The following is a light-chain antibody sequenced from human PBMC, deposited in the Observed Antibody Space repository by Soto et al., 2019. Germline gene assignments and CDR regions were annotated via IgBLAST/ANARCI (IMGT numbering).Light chain of an antibody. J-gene: IGLJ1*01. CDR1: SSDVGAYNF. Sequence: QSALTQPASVSGSPGQSITISCTGTSSDVGAYNFVSWYQHYPDKAPKVVIYDVANRPSGVSYRFSASKSGNTASLTISGLKAEDEADYYCMSFTRSNTYVFGTGTKVTVL. V-gene: IGLV2-14*03. CDR2: DVA. CDR3: MSFTRSNTYV.